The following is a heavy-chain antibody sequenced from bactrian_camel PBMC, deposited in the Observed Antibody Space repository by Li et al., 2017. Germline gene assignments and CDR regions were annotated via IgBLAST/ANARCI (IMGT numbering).Heavy chain of an antibody. CDR2: IYTDGSGP. V-gene: IGHV3-2*01. D-gene: IGHD6*01. CDR1: GFTSSRAY. J-gene: IGHJ7*01. Sequence: VQLVESGGSLVGPGGSLRLSCAVSGFTSSRAYMSWVRQAPGKGLEWVSSIYTDGSGPYYAESVKGRLTMSSDNAKNTVYLQMNNLKPDDGGTYYCAVAIRGMYGGTWFCHNRDGIDYWGEGTQVTVS.